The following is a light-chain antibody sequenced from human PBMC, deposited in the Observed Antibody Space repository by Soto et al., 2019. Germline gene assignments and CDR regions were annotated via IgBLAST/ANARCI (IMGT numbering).Light chain of an antibody. CDR3: YSSTSSNNYV. CDR2: EVS. CDR1: SSDVGSYNR. Sequence: QSALTQPPSVSGSPGQSVTISCSGTSSDVGSYNRVSWYQQAPGTAPKVMIYEVSNRPSGIPDRFSGSKSGNTGSLTISGLQPEDEADYYCYSSTSSNNYVFRTGTKLTVL. V-gene: IGLV2-18*02. J-gene: IGLJ1*01.